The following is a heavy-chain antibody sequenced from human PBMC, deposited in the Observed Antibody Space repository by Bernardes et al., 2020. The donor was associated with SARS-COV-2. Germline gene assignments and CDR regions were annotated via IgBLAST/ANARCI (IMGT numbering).Heavy chain of an antibody. CDR3: ERQDIGAIFGVVITPAGMDV. Sequence: SETLSLTCTVFGGSISSYYWSWIRQPPGKGLEWIGYIYYSGSTNYNPSLKSRVTIPVDTSKNQFSLKLSSVTAADTAVYYCERQDIGAIFGVVITPAGMDVWGQGTTVTVSS. J-gene: IGHJ6*02. CDR2: IYYSGST. CDR1: GGSISSYY. D-gene: IGHD3-3*01. V-gene: IGHV4-59*08.